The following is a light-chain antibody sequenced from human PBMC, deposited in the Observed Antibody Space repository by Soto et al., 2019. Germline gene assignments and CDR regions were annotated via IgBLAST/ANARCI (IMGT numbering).Light chain of an antibody. Sequence: QSALAQPASVSGSPGQSITISCTGTSDDIGVYNYVSWYQHHPGKGPKLIIFDVDNRPSGVSDRFLGSKSGNTASLTISGLQPEDEAHYHCSSYTSHSTLVFGGGTKVTVL. V-gene: IGLV2-14*01. CDR3: SSYTSHSTLV. CDR1: SDDIGVYNY. CDR2: DVD. J-gene: IGLJ3*02.